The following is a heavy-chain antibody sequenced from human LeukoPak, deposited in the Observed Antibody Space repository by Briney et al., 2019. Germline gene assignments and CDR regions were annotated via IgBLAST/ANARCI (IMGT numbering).Heavy chain of an antibody. J-gene: IGHJ4*02. Sequence: GGSLRLSCAASGFSFREHYMSWIRQAPGKGLEWIAYISGSGGATYYADSVKGRFTISRDNAENSVSLEMTRLKADDTAVYLCARERQWLNYFDYWGQGVLVTVSS. CDR2: ISGSGGAT. D-gene: IGHD6-19*01. V-gene: IGHV3-11*04. CDR3: ARERQWLNYFDY. CDR1: GFSFREHY.